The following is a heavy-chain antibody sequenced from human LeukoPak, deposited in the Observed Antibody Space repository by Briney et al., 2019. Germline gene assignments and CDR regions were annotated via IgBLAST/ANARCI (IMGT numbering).Heavy chain of an antibody. J-gene: IGHJ6*02. CDR3: ARHASNRDGYNYRAPILGMDV. Sequence: GGSLRRSCAASEFTFSRYSMNWVRQAPGKGLEWVSYISSSSSIIYYADSVKGRFTISRDNAKNSLYLQMNSLRDEDTAVYYCARHASNRDGYNYRAPILGMDVWGQGTTVTVSS. CDR2: ISSSSSII. D-gene: IGHD5-24*01. CDR1: EFTFSRYS. V-gene: IGHV3-48*02.